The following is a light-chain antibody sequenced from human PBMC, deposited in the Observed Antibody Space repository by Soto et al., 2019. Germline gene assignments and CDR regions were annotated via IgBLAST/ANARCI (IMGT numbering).Light chain of an antibody. CDR3: LQHRSYPPT. V-gene: IGKV1-17*01. J-gene: IGKJ1*01. CDR1: QGIGTN. CDR2: AAS. Sequence: DIQMTQSPSSLSASVGDRVTITCRASQGIGTNLGWYQQKPGKAPKRLIYAASSLQGGVPSRFSGSGSGTEFTLTISSLQPEDFASYFCLQHRSYPPTFGQGTKVEIK.